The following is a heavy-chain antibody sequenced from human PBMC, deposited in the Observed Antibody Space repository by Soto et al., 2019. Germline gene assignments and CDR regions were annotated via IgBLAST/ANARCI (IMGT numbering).Heavy chain of an antibody. Sequence: SETLSLTCAVSGYSIRNGYYWGWIRQPPGKGLEWIGTIYHSGSTYYNPSLKRRVTISVDASENHFSLKLSSVTAADTAVYYCTRGGPYCGGDCYSPPPWGQGTLVTVSS. V-gene: IGHV4-38-2*01. D-gene: IGHD2-21*02. CDR3: TRGGPYCGGDCYSPPP. CDR1: GYSIRNGYY. J-gene: IGHJ5*02. CDR2: IYHSGST.